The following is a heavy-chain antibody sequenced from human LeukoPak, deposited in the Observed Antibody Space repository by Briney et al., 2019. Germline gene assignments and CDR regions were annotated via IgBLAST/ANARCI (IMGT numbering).Heavy chain of an antibody. CDR2: IKQDGSKK. Sequence: GGSLRLSCAASGLTVTNAWMTWVRQAPGKGLEWVANIKQDGSKKSYVDSVKGRFTISRDNAKNSLYLQMNSLRAEDTAIYYCTRVGYIDEGIDYWGQGTLVTVSS. D-gene: IGHD5-24*01. CDR1: GLTVTNAW. J-gene: IGHJ4*02. CDR3: TRVGYIDEGIDY. V-gene: IGHV3-7*04.